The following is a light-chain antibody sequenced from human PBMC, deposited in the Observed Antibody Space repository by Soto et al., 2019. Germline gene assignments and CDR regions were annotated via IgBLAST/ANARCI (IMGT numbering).Light chain of an antibody. V-gene: IGKV3-20*01. Sequence: EIVLTQSPGTLSLSPGETATLSCRASQSVSSSSLACYQQKPGQAPRLLIYAASSRATGIPDRFSGSGSGTDFTLTISRLETEDFAVYYCQQYGSSPPRTFGQGTKVEIK. CDR1: QSVSSSS. CDR2: AAS. CDR3: QQYGSSPPRT. J-gene: IGKJ1*01.